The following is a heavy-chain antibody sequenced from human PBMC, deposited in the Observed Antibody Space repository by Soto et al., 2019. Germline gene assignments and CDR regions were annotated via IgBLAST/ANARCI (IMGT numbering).Heavy chain of an antibody. D-gene: IGHD3-3*01. CDR2: ISGSGGST. Sequence: EVQLLESGGGLVQPGGSLRLSCAASGFTFSSYAMSWVRQAPGKGLEWVSAISGSGGSTYYADSVKGRFTISRDNSKNTLYLQMNSLRAEDTAVYYCVKALRFLEWLHDMDVWGKGTTVTVSS. V-gene: IGHV3-23*01. J-gene: IGHJ6*03. CDR1: GFTFSSYA. CDR3: VKALRFLEWLHDMDV.